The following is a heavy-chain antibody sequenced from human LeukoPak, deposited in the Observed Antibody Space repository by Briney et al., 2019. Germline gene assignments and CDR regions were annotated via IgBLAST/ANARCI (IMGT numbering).Heavy chain of an antibody. V-gene: IGHV4-38-2*01. Sequence: ETLSLTCAVSGYSITSGYYWAWIRQPPGKGLEWIGNIYHSGSTYYNASLKSRVTISVDTSKNQFSLKLSSVTAADTAVYYCARRYSNYFFDYWGQGTLVTVSS. D-gene: IGHD4-11*01. CDR1: GYSITSGYY. J-gene: IGHJ4*02. CDR2: IYHSGST. CDR3: ARRYSNYFFDY.